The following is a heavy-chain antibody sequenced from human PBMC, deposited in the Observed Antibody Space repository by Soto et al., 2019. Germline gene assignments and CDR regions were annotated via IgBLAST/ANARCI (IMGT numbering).Heavy chain of an antibody. CDR3: AREGDYFGSGSPPLLSK. D-gene: IGHD3-10*01. Sequence: QVQLQESGPGLVKPSQTLSLTCTVSGGSITSGGYCWTWIRQHPVKGLEWMGHIYYSGSTSYNPSLKSRVTISIDTSKNQFSLKLTSVTAADTAVYYCAREGDYFGSGSPPLLSKWGQGTLVTVSS. CDR2: IYYSGST. CDR1: GGSITSGGYC. V-gene: IGHV4-31*03. J-gene: IGHJ4*02.